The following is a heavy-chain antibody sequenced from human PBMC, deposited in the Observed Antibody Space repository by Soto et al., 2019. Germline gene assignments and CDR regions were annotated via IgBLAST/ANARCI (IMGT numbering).Heavy chain of an antibody. D-gene: IGHD3-9*01. V-gene: IGHV3-23*01. CDR2: ISGSGGST. CDR1: GFTFSSYA. CDR3: AKDYDIFTGPSDD. Sequence: GGPRLSCAASGFTFSSYAMSWVRQAPGKGLEWVSAISGSGGSTYYADSVKGRFTISRDNSKNTLYLQMNSLRAEDTAVYYCAKDYDIFTGPSDDWGQGTLVTVSS. J-gene: IGHJ4*02.